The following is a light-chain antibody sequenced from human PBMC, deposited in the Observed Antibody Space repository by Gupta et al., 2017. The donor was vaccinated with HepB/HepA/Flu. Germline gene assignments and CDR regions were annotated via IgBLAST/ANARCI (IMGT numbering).Light chain of an antibody. V-gene: IGKV1-39*01. J-gene: IGKJ1*01. Sequence: DIQMTTSPSSLSASVGDRVTITCCASQSLRSHLNWYQQKPGKAPRLLIYAASSLQSGVPSRFSGSGSEPHFTLTISSLQPEDFATYYCQQNYSPPQTFGQGTKVDIK. CDR1: QSLRSH. CDR2: AAS. CDR3: QQNYSPPQT.